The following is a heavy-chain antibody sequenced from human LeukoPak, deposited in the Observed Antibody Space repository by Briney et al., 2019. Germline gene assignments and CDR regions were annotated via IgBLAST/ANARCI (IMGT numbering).Heavy chain of an antibody. CDR3: GRVGGRSKAAKGDAFEI. J-gene: IGHJ3*02. Sequence: GGSLRLSCAASGFTFSSYSMNWVRQAPGKGLEWVSSISSGSTYMYYADSVKGRFTISRDNAQNSMYLQMNSLRAEDTAVYYCGRVGGRSKAAKGDAFEIWGQGTTVVVSS. CDR1: GFTFSSYS. CDR2: ISSGSTYM. V-gene: IGHV3-21*01. D-gene: IGHD6-6*01.